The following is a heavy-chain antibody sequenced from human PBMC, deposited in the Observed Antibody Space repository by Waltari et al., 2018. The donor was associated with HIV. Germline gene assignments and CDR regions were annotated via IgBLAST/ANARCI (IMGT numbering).Heavy chain of an antibody. D-gene: IGHD3-22*01. V-gene: IGHV4-59*01. CDR2: VHYTGSA. J-gene: IGHJ3*01. CDR1: GRSIRSYS. Sequence: QVELQESGPGLVKASETLSLTCSVSGRSIRSYSWRWVRQPPGGRLEWIGYVHYTGSANHNPSLKSRMTISADTSKNQFSLKLSSVTAADTAMYYCARDVDYESAGLDAFDLWGQGTMVSVSS. CDR3: ARDVDYESAGLDAFDL.